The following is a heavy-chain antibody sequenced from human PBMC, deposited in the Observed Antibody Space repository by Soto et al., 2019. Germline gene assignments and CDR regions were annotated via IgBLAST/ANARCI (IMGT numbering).Heavy chain of an antibody. Sequence: QVQLQESGPGLVKPSQTLSLTCTVSGGSISSCGYYWSWIRQHPGKGLEWIGYIYYSGSTYYNPSLKSRVTISVDTSKNQFSLKLSSVTAADTAVYYCARDGDDSSGYSPYNWFDPWGQGTLVTVSS. CDR3: ARDGDDSSGYSPYNWFDP. D-gene: IGHD3-22*01. CDR2: IYYSGST. CDR1: GGSISSCGYY. J-gene: IGHJ5*02. V-gene: IGHV4-31*03.